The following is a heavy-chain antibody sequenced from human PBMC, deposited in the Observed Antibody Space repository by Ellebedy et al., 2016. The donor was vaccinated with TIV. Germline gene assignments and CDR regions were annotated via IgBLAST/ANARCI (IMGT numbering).Heavy chain of an antibody. Sequence: ASVKVSCXASGYTFTSYGISWVRQAPGQGLEWMGWISAYNGNTNYAQKLQGRVTMTTDTSTSTAYMELRSLRSDDTAVYYCARDIMYYYGSGSYYLDYWGQGTLVTVSS. J-gene: IGHJ4*02. CDR3: ARDIMYYYGSGSYYLDY. CDR1: GYTFTSYG. D-gene: IGHD3-10*01. V-gene: IGHV1-18*01. CDR2: ISAYNGNT.